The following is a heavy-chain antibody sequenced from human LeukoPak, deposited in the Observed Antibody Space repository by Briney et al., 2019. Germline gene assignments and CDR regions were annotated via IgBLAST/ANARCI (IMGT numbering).Heavy chain of an antibody. J-gene: IGHJ5*02. V-gene: IGHV3-7*01. CDR2: IKQDGSEK. D-gene: IGHD6-13*01. CDR1: GFTFSSYW. CDR3: ARDMYSSSWVWFDP. Sequence: HLGGSLRLSCAASGFTFSSYWMSWVRQAPGKGLEWVANIKQDGSEKYYVDSVKGRFTISRDNAKNSLYLQMNSLRAEDTAVYYCARDMYSSSWVWFDPWGQGTLVTVSS.